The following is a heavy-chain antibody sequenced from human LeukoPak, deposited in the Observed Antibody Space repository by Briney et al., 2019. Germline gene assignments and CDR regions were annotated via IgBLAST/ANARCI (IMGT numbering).Heavy chain of an antibody. V-gene: IGHV4-34*01. CDR1: GGSFSGYY. CDR2: INHSGST. J-gene: IGHJ6*03. D-gene: IGHD5-18*01. CDR3: ARGYSYGYVQHYYYYMDV. Sequence: SESLSLTCAVYGGSFSGYYWSWIRQPPGKGLEWIGEINHSGSTNYNPSLKSRVTISVDTSKNQFSLKLSSVTAADTAVYYCARGYSYGYVQHYYYYMDVWGKGTTVTVSS.